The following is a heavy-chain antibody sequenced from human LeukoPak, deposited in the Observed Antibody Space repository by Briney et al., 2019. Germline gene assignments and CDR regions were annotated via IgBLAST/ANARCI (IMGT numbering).Heavy chain of an antibody. CDR3: ARDVNYGSGAFDI. J-gene: IGHJ3*02. CDR1: GFTFSTYA. V-gene: IGHV3-30*04. Sequence: PGGSLRLSCAASGFTFSTYAMHWVRQAPGTGLEWVAVISNDGSDKYYADSVKGRFTISRDNSKNTLFLQMNSLRVEDTAVYYCARDVNYGSGAFDIWGQGTMVTVSS. D-gene: IGHD1-7*01. CDR2: ISNDGSDK.